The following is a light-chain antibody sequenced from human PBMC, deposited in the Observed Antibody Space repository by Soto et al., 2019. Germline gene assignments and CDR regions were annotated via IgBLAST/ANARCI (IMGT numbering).Light chain of an antibody. V-gene: IGKV3-11*01. CDR3: QQLNSYPLT. CDR1: QSVSRN. Sequence: EIVLTQSPATMSLSPGERATLSCRTSQSVSRNLAWYQQKPGQAPRLLIYDASQRATGIAARFSGSGSGTDFTLTISSLEPEDFALYYCQQLNSYPLTFGGGTKVEIK. J-gene: IGKJ4*01. CDR2: DAS.